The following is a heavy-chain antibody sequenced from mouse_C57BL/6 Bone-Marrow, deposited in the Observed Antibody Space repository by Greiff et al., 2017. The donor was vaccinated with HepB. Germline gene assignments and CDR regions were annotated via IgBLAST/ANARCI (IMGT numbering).Heavy chain of an antibody. CDR1: GYSITSGYY. J-gene: IGHJ1*03. CDR2: ISYDGSN. D-gene: IGHD2-4*01. CDR3: AREEDYDWYFDV. Sequence: EVHLVESGPGLVKPSQSLSLTCSVTGYSITSGYYWNWIRQFPGNNLEWMGYISYDGSNNYNPSLKNRISITRDTSKNQFFLKLNSVTTEDTATYYCAREEDYDWYFDVWGTGTTVTVSS. V-gene: IGHV3-6*01.